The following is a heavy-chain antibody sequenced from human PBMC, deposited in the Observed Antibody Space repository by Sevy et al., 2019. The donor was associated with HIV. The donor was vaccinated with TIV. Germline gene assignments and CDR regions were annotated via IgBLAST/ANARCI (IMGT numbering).Heavy chain of an antibody. CDR3: VRAIGAAGSY. V-gene: IGHV3-7*04. Sequence: GGSLRLSCEASGFTFSSYWMSWVRQAPGKGLEWVANIKEDGSAKYYVESVKGRFTISGDNAKNSVYLQMNSLRAEDAALYYCVRAIGAAGSYWGLGTLVTVSS. D-gene: IGHD6-13*01. J-gene: IGHJ4*02. CDR2: IKEDGSAK. CDR1: GFTFSSYW.